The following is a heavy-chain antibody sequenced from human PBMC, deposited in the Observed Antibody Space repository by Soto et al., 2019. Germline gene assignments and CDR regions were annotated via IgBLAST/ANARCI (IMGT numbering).Heavy chain of an antibody. CDR3: ARDLAAAAFWFDP. J-gene: IGHJ5*02. D-gene: IGHD6-13*01. V-gene: IGHV3-21*01. CDR2: ISSSSSYI. CDR1: GFTFSSYS. Sequence: SGGSLRLSCAASGFTFSSYSMNWVRQAPGRGLEWVSSISSSSSYIYYADSVKGRFTISRDNAKNSLYLQMNSLRAEDTAVYYCARDLAAAAFWFDPWGQGTLVTVSS.